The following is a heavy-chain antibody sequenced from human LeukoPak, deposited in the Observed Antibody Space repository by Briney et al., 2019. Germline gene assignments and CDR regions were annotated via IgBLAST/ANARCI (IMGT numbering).Heavy chain of an antibody. J-gene: IGHJ4*02. CDR1: GYTFTGYY. V-gene: IGHV1-2*02. CDR2: INPKSGGT. CDR3: ARGHRGYSSGWYGEFDY. Sequence: GASVKVSCKASGYTFTGYYMHWVRQAPGQGLEWMGWINPKSGGTNYAQKFQGRVTMTRDTSISTAYMELSRLRSDDTAVYYCARGHRGYSSGWYGEFDYWGQGTLVTVSS. D-gene: IGHD6-19*01.